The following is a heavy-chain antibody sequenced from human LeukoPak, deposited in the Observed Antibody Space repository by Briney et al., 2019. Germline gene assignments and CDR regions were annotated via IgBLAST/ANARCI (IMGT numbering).Heavy chain of an antibody. V-gene: IGHV4-39*07. CDR3: ARGPATGTDF. D-gene: IGHD3-9*01. Sequence: SETLSLTCTVSGGSISSSSYYWGRIRQPPGTGLEWIVSFYYSGTDYYNRSLKSRVTISVDTSKNQFSLKLSSVTAADTAVYYCARGPATGTDFWGQGTLVTVSS. CDR1: GGSISSSSYY. J-gene: IGHJ4*02. CDR2: FYYSGTD.